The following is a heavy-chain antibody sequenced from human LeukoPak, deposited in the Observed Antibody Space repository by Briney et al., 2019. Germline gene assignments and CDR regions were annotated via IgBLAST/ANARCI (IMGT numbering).Heavy chain of an antibody. D-gene: IGHD2-15*01. CDR2: ISGSGGST. CDR1: GFTFSTYA. V-gene: IGHV3-23*01. CDR3: AKGKAEYCSGGSCYLDY. Sequence: GGSLRLSCAASGFTFSTYAMSWVRQAPGKGLEWVSVISGSGGSTHYADSVKGRFTISRDNSKNTLYLQINSLRAEDTAVYYCAKGKAEYCSGGSCYLDYWGQGTLVTVSS. J-gene: IGHJ4*02.